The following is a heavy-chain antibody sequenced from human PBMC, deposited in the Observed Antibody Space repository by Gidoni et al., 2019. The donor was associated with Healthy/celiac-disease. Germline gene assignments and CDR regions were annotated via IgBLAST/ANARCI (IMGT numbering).Heavy chain of an antibody. D-gene: IGHD3-22*01. CDR1: GYHFTSYG. CDR2: ISAYNGNT. Sequence: QVQLVQSGGEVKKPGASVEGSRKASGYHFTSYGISWVRQAPGQGLEWMGWISAYNGNTNYAQKLQGRVTMTTDTSTSTAYMELRSLRSDDTAVYYCARVYYDSSGYPSFDYWGQGTLVTVSS. J-gene: IGHJ4*02. CDR3: ARVYYDSSGYPSFDY. V-gene: IGHV1-18*01.